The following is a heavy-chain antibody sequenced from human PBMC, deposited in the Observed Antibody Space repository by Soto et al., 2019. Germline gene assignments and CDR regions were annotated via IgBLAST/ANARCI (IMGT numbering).Heavy chain of an antibody. J-gene: IGHJ6*04. CDR2: IYYSCST. D-gene: IGHD3-10*01. CDR3: DRGQQVQGGSYYFYYGLDV. Sequence: PSDTLSLTCFFSVFSIISFSYSLSFIRQSPWNCLELIVYIYYSCSTYYNPSLKSRVAISLDRSKNQFSLRLNSVTAADTAVYYCDRGQQVQGGSYYFYYGLDVWGRGNTVNVSS. CDR1: VFSIISFSYS. V-gene: IGHV4-30-2*06.